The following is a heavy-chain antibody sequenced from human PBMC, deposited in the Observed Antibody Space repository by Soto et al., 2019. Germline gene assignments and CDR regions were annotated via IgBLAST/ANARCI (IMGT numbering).Heavy chain of an antibody. CDR2: ISYSGGT. D-gene: IGHD6-19*01. Sequence: QVQLQESGPGLVKPSETLSLTCTVSGASISSYYWSWIRQSPGKGLEWIGYISYSGGTNYNPSLRGRVTISPDTSKNQFPLKLNSLTAEDTAMYYCARGERLGLDYWGQGTLVTVSS. CDR1: GASISSYY. CDR3: ARGERLGLDY. J-gene: IGHJ4*02. V-gene: IGHV4-59*01.